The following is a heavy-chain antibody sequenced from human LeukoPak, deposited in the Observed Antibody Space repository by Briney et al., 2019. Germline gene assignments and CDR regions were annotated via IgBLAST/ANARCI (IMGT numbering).Heavy chain of an antibody. CDR2: ISYDGSNK. D-gene: IGHD4-17*01. CDR3: AKEVPYMSPTVTTRAPDY. J-gene: IGHJ4*02. CDR1: GFTFSDYA. Sequence: AGGSLRLSCAASGFTFSDYAMNWVRQAPGKGLEWVAVISYDGSNKYYADSVKGRFTISRDNSKNTLYLQMNSLRAEDTAVYYCAKEVPYMSPTVTTRAPDYWGQGTLVTVSS. V-gene: IGHV3-30*18.